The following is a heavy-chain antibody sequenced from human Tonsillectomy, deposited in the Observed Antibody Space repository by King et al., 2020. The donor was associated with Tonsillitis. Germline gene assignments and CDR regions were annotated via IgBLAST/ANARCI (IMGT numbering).Heavy chain of an antibody. CDR1: GFTVSSNY. V-gene: IGHV3-53*04. J-gene: IGHJ6*02. Sequence: VQLVESGGGLVQPGRSLRLSCAASGFTVSSNYMSWVRQAPGKGLEWVSVIYSGGSTYYADSVKGRFTISRHNSKNTLNLKMNSRRAEDTADFYCASVGVTQDWNCVYYYYGMDVWGLGTTVTVSS. CDR2: IYSGGST. CDR3: ASVGVTQDWNCVYYYYGMDV. D-gene: IGHD1-7*01.